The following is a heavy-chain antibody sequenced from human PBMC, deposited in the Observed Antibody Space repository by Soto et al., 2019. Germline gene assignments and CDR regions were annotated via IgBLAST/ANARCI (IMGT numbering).Heavy chain of an antibody. V-gene: IGHV4-59*01. CDR3: ARDQHTYYYGSGSYLPASY. D-gene: IGHD3-10*01. CDR2: IYYSGST. Sequence: PSETLSLTCTVSGGSISSYYWSWIRQPPGKGLEWIGYIYYSGSTNYNPSLKSRVTMTTDTSTSTAYMELRSLRSDDTAVYYCARDQHTYYYGSGSYLPASYWGQGTLVTVSS. J-gene: IGHJ4*02. CDR1: GGSISSYY.